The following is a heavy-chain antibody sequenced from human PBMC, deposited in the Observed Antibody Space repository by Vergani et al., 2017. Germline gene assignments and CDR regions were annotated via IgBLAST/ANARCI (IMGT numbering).Heavy chain of an antibody. CDR1: GFTLSNYD. D-gene: IGHD3-16*01. J-gene: IGHJ4*02. CDR2: IQFDGSNQ. Sequence: QVQLVESGGGVVQRGGSLRLSCATSGFTLSNYDMQWIRQGPGKGLEFVAFIQFDGSNQYYADSVKGRFTLSRDLSKTTLYLQMNSLRTDDTATYYCAKHFSGLGIDYWGQGTQVIVSS. V-gene: IGHV3-30*02. CDR3: AKHFSGLGIDY.